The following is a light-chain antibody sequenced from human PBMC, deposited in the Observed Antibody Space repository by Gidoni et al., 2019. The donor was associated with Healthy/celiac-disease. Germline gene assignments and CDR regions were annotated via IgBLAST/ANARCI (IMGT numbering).Light chain of an antibody. J-gene: IGKJ2*01. CDR3: QQRSNWPPYT. V-gene: IGKV3-11*01. CDR1: QSVSSY. CDR2: DAS. Sequence: EIVFTPSPATLSLSPGERATLSCRASQSVSSYLAWYQQTPGQAPRLLIYDASNRATGIPARFSGSGSGTDFTLTISSLEPEDFAVYYCQQRSNWPPYTFGQGTKLEIK.